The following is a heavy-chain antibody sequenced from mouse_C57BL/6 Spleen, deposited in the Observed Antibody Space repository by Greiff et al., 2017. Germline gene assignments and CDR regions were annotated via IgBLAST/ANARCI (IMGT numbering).Heavy chain of an antibody. J-gene: IGHJ1*03. V-gene: IGHV3-6*01. CDR1: GYSITSGYY. CDR2: ISYDGSN. CDR3: AKETTQRRDWYFDV. D-gene: IGHD1-1*01. Sequence: EVKLVESGPGLVKPSQSLSLTCSVTGYSITSGYYWNWIRQFPGNKLEWMGYISYDGSNNYNPSLKNRISITRDTSKNQFFLKLNSVTTEDTATYYCAKETTQRRDWYFDVWGTGTTVTVSS.